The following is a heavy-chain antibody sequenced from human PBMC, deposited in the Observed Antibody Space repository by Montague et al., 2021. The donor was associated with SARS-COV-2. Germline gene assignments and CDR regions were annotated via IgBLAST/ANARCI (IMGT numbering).Heavy chain of an antibody. CDR3: ARVGWELRVGDYYFDY. CDR2: IYYTGST. D-gene: IGHD1-26*01. V-gene: IGHV4-59*01. Sequence: SETLSLTCTVSGGSISPYYWSGIRQPPGKGLGWIGNIYYTGSTXXXSSXXXRLTISVDTSENQFSLKVTSVTPADTAVYYCARVGWELRVGDYYFDYWGQGTLVTVSS. J-gene: IGHJ4*02. CDR1: GGSISPYY.